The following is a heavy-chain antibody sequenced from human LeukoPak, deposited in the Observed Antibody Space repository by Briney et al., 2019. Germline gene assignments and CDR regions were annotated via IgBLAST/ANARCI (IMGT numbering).Heavy chain of an antibody. CDR3: AKGRGSSNSASNY. Sequence: SVKVSCKASGGTFSSYAISWVRQAPGQGLEWMGRIIPILGIANYAQKFQGRVTITADKSTSTAYMELSSLRSEDTAVYYCAKGRGSSNSASNYWGQGTPVTVSS. D-gene: IGHD1-26*01. CDR1: GGTFSSYA. CDR2: IIPILGIA. V-gene: IGHV1-69*04. J-gene: IGHJ4*02.